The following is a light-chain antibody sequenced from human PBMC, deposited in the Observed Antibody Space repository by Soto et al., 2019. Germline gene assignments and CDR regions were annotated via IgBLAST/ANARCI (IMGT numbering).Light chain of an antibody. CDR1: QGISTH. CDR2: AAS. V-gene: IGKV1-39*01. CDR3: QQYYDYPRT. J-gene: IGKJ1*01. Sequence: DIQMTQSPSSLSASVGDRVTITCRASQGISTHLNWYQQKPGKAPKLLISAASTLQSGVPSRFSGSGSGTDLPLTISCLQSEDFATYYCQQYYDYPRTFGQGTKVDIK.